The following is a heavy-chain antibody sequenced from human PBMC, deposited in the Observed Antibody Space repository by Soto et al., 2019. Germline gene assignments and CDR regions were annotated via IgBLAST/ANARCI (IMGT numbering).Heavy chain of an antibody. D-gene: IGHD1-26*01. J-gene: IGHJ4*01. CDR3: TTDSRTTLPEIRFDY. CDR1: GFPFNDAW. Sequence: GGSLRLSCAASGFPFNDAWINWVRQVPGKGLEWVGRVKSKADGGSGDYAAPVKGRFVVSRDDSKDIVYLQMNSLKIEDTGVYYCTTDSRTTLPEIRFDYWGHGTQVTISS. V-gene: IGHV3-15*07. CDR2: VKSKADGGSG.